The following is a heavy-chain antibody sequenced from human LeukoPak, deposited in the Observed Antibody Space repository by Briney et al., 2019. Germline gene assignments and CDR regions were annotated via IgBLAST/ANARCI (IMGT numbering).Heavy chain of an antibody. CDR1: GFTFSSYG. Sequence: GRSLRLSCAASGFTFSSYGMHWVRQAPGKGLEWVAVISYDGSNKYYADSVKGRFTISRDNSKNTLYLQMNSLRAEDTAVYYCAKDWHRDYGYNEIGYFDYWGQGTLVTVS. J-gene: IGHJ4*02. CDR2: ISYDGSNK. V-gene: IGHV3-30*18. CDR3: AKDWHRDYGYNEIGYFDY. D-gene: IGHD5-24*01.